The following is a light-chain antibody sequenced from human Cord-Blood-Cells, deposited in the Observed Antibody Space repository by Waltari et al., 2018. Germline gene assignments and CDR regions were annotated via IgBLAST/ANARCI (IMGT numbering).Light chain of an antibody. J-gene: IGKJ4*01. CDR1: QSLLHSNGYNY. CDR3: MQALQTPLT. V-gene: IGKV2-28*01. Sequence: MTQSPLSLPVTPGEPASISCRSSQSLLHSNGYNYLDWYLQKPGQSPQLLIYLGSNRASGVPDRFSGSGSGTDFTLKISRVEAEDVGVYYCMQALQTPLTFGGGTKVEIK. CDR2: LGS.